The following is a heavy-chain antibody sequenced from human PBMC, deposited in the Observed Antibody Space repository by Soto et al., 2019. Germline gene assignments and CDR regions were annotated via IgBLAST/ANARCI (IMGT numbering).Heavy chain of an antibody. CDR1: GASISGYY. V-gene: IGHV4-4*07. D-gene: IGHD3-9*01. J-gene: IGHJ6*02. CDR2: IYATGTT. Sequence: SETLSLTCTVSGASISGYYWSWIRKSAGKGLEWIGRIYATGTTDYNPSLKSRVMMSVDTSKNQFSLKLSSVTAADTAVYYCARDKRKYDILTGTYYYYGMDVWGQGTTVTVSS. CDR3: ARDKRKYDILTGTYYYYGMDV.